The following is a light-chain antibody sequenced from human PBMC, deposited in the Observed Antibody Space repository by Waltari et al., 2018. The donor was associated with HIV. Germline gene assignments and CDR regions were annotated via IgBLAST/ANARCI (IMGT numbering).Light chain of an antibody. CDR2: QVS. J-gene: IGLJ1*01. Sequence: QSALTQPASVSGSPGQSTTISCTGTSSAVGGYNYVSWYQQHPGKAPELMIYQVSNRPSGVSNRFSGSKSGNTASLTISGLQAEDEADYYCSSYTSSSTSPYVFGTGTKVTVL. V-gene: IGLV2-14*01. CDR3: SSYTSSSTSPYV. CDR1: SSAVGGYNY.